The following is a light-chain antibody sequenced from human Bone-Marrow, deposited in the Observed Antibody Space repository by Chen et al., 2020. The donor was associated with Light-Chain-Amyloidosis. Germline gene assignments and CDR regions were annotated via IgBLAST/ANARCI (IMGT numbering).Light chain of an antibody. J-gene: IGLJ3*02. V-gene: IGLV3-21*02. CDR2: DDS. Sequence: SYVLTQPSSVSVAPGQTATIAFGGNNIGTTTVHWYQQTPGQAPLLVVYDDSARPSGIPERLSGSNSGNTATLTISRVEAGDEADYYCQVWDRSSDRPVFGGGTKLTVL. CDR3: QVWDRSSDRPV. CDR1: NIGTTT.